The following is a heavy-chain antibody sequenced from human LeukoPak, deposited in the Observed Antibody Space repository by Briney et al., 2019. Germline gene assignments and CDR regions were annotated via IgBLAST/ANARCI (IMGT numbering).Heavy chain of an antibody. Sequence: ASVKVSCKASGYTFSGYYMHWVRQAPGQGLEWMGWINPNSGDTNYAQKFQGRVTVTRDTSITTAYMELSRLKSDDTAVYYCAAQGTTGGGNEAFDLWGQGTMVTVSS. CDR2: INPNSGDT. V-gene: IGHV1-2*02. D-gene: IGHD1-7*01. CDR3: AAQGTTGGGNEAFDL. CDR1: GYTFSGYY. J-gene: IGHJ3*01.